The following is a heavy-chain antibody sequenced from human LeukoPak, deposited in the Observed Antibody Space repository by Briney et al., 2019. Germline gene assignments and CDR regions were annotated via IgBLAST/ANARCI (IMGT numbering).Heavy chain of an antibody. Sequence: SGYNGNTRYAQKLQGRVTMTTDTSTSTAYMELRSLRSDDTAVYYCARDYYYDTSGYNYPDYWGQGTLVTVSS. CDR2: SGYNGNT. V-gene: IGHV1-18*01. D-gene: IGHD3-22*01. CDR3: ARDYYYDTSGYNYPDY. J-gene: IGHJ4*02.